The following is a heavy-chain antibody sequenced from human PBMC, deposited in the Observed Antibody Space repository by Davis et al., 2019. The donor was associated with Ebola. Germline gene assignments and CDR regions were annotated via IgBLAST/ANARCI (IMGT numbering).Heavy chain of an antibody. CDR1: GGSISSYY. CDR3: AREPSSSSLYYYYYYGMDV. CDR2: IYYSGST. J-gene: IGHJ6*02. Sequence: MPSETLSLTCTVSGGSISSYYWTWIRQPPGKGLEWIGFIYYSGSTNYNPSLKIRVTISVDTSKNQFSLKLSSVTAADTAVYYCAREPSSSSLYYYYYYGMDVWGQGTTVTVSS. V-gene: IGHV4-59*12. D-gene: IGHD6-6*01.